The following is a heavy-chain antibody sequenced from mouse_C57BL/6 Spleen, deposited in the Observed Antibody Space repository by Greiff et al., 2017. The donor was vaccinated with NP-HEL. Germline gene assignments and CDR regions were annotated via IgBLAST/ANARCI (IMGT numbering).Heavy chain of an antibody. J-gene: IGHJ1*03. V-gene: IGHV1-22*01. CDR3: ARSRPPRRYFEG. D-gene: IGHD2-10*02. Sequence: VQLQQSGPELVKPGASVKMSCKASGYTFTDYNMHWVKQSHGKSLEWIGYINPNNGGTSYNQKFKGKATLTVNKSSSTAYMELRSLTSEDSAVYYCARSRPPRRYFEGWGTGTTVTVSS. CDR1: GYTFTDYN. CDR2: INPNNGGT.